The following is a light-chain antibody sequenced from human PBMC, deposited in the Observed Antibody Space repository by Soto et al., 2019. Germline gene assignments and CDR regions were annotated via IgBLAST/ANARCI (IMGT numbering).Light chain of an antibody. J-gene: IGKJ2*03. Sequence: DIQLTQSPSFLSASVGDRVTVSCRASQDINTYLAWFQQKPGKVPQLLVYPASTLQDGVPSRFSGRGSGTEFTLTINNLQPEDFATYYCQHIRAYPFSFGQGTKVDI. CDR1: QDINTY. V-gene: IGKV1-9*01. CDR2: PAS. CDR3: QHIRAYPFS.